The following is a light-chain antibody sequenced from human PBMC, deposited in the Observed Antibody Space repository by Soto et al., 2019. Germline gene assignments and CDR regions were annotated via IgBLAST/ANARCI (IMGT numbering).Light chain of an antibody. CDR3: QHSYGTPRT. Sequence: DIQMTQSPSSLSASVGDRVNITCRASQSISTYLNWYQHKPGKAPKDLIYAVSSLQSGVPLRFSGSGSGTDFTLTIISLQPEDSATYYCQHSYGTPRTFGQGTKVDIK. V-gene: IGKV1-39*01. J-gene: IGKJ1*01. CDR1: QSISTY. CDR2: AVS.